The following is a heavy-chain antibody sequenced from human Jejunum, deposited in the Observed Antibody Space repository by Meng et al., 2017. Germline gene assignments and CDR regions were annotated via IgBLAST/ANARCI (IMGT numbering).Heavy chain of an antibody. CDR1: GDSVSSNSAA. D-gene: IGHD6-19*01. V-gene: IGHV6-1*01. J-gene: IGHJ4*02. Sequence: VQLLQSGSGLVKPLQTPSPTWAIPGDSVSSNSAAWNWIRQSPSRGLEWLGRTYYRSKWSSDYAVSVRSRITINADTSKNQFSLQLNSVTPEDTAVYYCARKAVAVGTFDYWGQGTLVTVSS. CDR2: TYYRSKWSS. CDR3: ARKAVAVGTFDY.